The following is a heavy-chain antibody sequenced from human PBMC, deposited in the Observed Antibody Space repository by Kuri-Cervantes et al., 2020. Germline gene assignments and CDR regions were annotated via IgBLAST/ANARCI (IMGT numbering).Heavy chain of an antibody. CDR1: GFTFSSYA. Sequence: GGSLRLSCAASGFTFSSYAMHWVRQAPGRGLEWVAVISYDGSNKYYADSVKGRFTISRDNSKNTLYLQMNSPRAEDTAVYYCARDLYGSGTETHWGQGTLVTVSS. CDR3: ARDLYGSGTETH. V-gene: IGHV3-30-3*01. CDR2: ISYDGSNK. J-gene: IGHJ4*02. D-gene: IGHD3-10*01.